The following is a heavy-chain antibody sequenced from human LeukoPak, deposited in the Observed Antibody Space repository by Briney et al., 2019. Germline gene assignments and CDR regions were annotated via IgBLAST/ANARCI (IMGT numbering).Heavy chain of an antibody. CDR1: GFTFNSYA. Sequence: GGSLRLSCAACGFTFNSYAMTWVRQAPGKGLEWVSAISAGAGYIYYADSVKGRFTSSRDNSKSTLYLQMSNLRAEDTAVYFCATNRATGLAFYDYWGQGTQVTVSS. J-gene: IGHJ4*02. V-gene: IGHV3-23*01. CDR2: ISAGAGYI. CDR3: ATNRATGLAFYDY. D-gene: IGHD5-24*01.